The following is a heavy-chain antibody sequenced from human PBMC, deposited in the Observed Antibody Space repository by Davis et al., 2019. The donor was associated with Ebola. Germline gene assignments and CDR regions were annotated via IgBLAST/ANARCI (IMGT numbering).Heavy chain of an antibody. Sequence: AASVKVSCKASGGTFSSYAISWVRQAPGQGLEWMGGIIPIFGTANYAQKFQGRVTITADKSTSTAYMELSSLRSEDTAVYYCATARGSSWFDPPDYWGQGTLVTVSS. V-gene: IGHV1-69*06. CDR1: GGTFSSYA. CDR3: ATARGSSWFDPPDY. CDR2: IIPIFGTA. J-gene: IGHJ4*02. D-gene: IGHD6-13*01.